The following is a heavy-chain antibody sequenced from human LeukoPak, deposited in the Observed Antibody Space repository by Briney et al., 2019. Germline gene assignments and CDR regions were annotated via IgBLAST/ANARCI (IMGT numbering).Heavy chain of an antibody. D-gene: IGHD7-27*01. CDR2: ISGSGGST. V-gene: IGHV3-23*01. CDR3: VRDKNWAFDY. Sequence: GGSLRLSCAASGFTFSSYAMSWVRQAPGKGLEWVLAISGSGGSTYYADSVKGRFTISRDNAKNSLYLQMNSLSADDTAVYYCVRDKNWAFDYWGQGTLVTVSS. CDR1: GFTFSSYA. J-gene: IGHJ4*02.